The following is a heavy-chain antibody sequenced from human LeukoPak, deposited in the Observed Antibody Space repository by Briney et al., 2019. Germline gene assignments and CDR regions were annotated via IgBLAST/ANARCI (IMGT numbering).Heavy chain of an antibody. V-gene: IGHV3-23*01. D-gene: IGHD4-17*01. CDR2: ISGSGGST. CDR1: GFTFSSHA. J-gene: IGHJ5*02. CDR3: ARTVYYGDKDWFDP. Sequence: GGSLRLSCVVSGFTFSSHAMNWVRQAPGKGLEWVSSISGSGGSTYYADSVKGRFTISRDNSNNTLYLQMNSLRAEDTAVYYCARTVYYGDKDWFDPWGQGTLVTVSS.